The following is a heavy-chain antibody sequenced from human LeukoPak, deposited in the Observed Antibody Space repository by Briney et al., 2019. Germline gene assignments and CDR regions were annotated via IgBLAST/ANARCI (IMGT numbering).Heavy chain of an antibody. V-gene: IGHV4-59*01. CDR1: GGSIRSYF. CDR2: IYYSGST. CDR3: ASARLGSGLEGAFDI. Sequence: PSETLSLTCTVSGGSIRSYFWSWIRPPPGKGGAWIGYIYYSGSTNYNPSLKSRVTISVDTSKIQFSLELSSVTAADTAVYYCASARLGSGLEGAFDIWGQGTMVTVSS. D-gene: IGHD6-25*01. J-gene: IGHJ3*02.